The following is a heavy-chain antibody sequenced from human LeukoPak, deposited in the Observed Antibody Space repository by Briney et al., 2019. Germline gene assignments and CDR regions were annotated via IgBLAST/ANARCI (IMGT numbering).Heavy chain of an antibody. Sequence: GGSLRLSCAASGFTFNNYEMNWVHQAPGKGLEWVSYISSSGSTVYYADSVKGRFTISRDNAKTSLYLQMNSLRAEDTAVYYCARHNYYSAWGQGTLVTVSS. J-gene: IGHJ4*02. CDR2: ISSSGSTV. CDR3: ARHNYYSA. CDR1: GFTFNNYE. D-gene: IGHD3-10*01. V-gene: IGHV3-48*03.